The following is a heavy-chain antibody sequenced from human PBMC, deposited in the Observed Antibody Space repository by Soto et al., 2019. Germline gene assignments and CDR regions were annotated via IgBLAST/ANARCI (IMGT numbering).Heavy chain of an antibody. Sequence: EVQLLESGGGLVQPGGSLRLSCAASGFTFSILAMGWVRQAPGKGLEWVSGISWNSGSIGYADSVKGRFTISRDNAKNSLYLQMNSLRAEDTALYYCAKGKWEDYFDYWGQGTLVTVSS. V-gene: IGHV3-9*01. CDR2: ISWNSGSI. J-gene: IGHJ4*02. D-gene: IGHD1-26*01. CDR3: AKGKWEDYFDY. CDR1: GFTFSILA.